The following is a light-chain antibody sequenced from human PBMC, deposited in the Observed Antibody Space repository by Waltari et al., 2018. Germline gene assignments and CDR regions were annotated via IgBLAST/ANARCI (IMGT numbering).Light chain of an antibody. CDR1: QSVSSD. J-gene: IGKJ4*01. V-gene: IGKV3-15*01. CDR3: QQYNNWPPLT. Sequence: EILMTQSPGTLSVSPGERATLSCRASQSVSSDLAWYQQKPGQAPRLLIYEASTRATGIPERFSGRGSGTEFTLTISSLQPEDFGLYYCQQYNNWPPLTFGGGTKVEIK. CDR2: EAS.